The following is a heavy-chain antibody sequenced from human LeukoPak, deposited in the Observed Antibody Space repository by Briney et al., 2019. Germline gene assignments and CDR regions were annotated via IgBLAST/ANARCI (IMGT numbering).Heavy chain of an antibody. D-gene: IGHD3-22*01. CDR2: ISTTGSTV. CDR3: AKDFPHYYESSHGMDA. J-gene: IGHJ6*02. CDR1: GFSFGGYE. V-gene: IGHV3-48*03. Sequence: GGSLRLSCAASGFSFGGYEMNWVRQAPGKGPEWVSYISTTGSTVYYADSVEGRFTISRDNAKNLLYLQMNSLRAEDAAVYYCAKDFPHYYESSHGMDAWGQGTTVTVSS.